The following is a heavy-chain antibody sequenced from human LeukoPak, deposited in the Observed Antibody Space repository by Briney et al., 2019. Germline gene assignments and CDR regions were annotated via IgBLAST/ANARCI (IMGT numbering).Heavy chain of an antibody. D-gene: IGHD2-21*02. CDR1: GLTVSRKF. V-gene: IGHV3-66*01. CDR2: IYDDGNT. Sequence: GGSLRLSCVVSGLTVSRKFMNWVRQAPGKGLEWVSGIYDDGNTFYADSVKGRFSISRDTSRNTLSLQMSSLRAEDTAVYFCASCGDDCDPRETAWVDFLHWGQGTLVTVSS. CDR3: ASCGDDCDPRETAWVDFLH. J-gene: IGHJ1*01.